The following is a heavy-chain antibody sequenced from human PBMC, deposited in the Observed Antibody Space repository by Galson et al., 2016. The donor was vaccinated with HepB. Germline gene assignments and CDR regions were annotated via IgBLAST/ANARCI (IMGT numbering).Heavy chain of an antibody. V-gene: IGHV3-30*04. CDR2: ISYDGSDK. D-gene: IGHD1-26*01. CDR3: ARADPYSGSYNRLSYFYYGMDV. CDR1: GFTFSSYA. Sequence: SLRLSCAASGFTFSSYAMHWVRQAPGKGLEWVALISYDGSDKYYADSVKGRFTISRDSSKNTLYLQMNSLRAKDTAVYYCARADPYSGSYNRLSYFYYGMDVWGQGTTVTVSS. J-gene: IGHJ6*02.